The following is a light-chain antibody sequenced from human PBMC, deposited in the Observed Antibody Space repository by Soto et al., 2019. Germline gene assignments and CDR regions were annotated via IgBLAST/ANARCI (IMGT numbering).Light chain of an antibody. CDR3: AAWDDSLSGQV. CDR1: SSNIGSNY. Sequence: QSVLTQPPSASGTPGQRVTISCSGSSSNIGSNYVYWYQQLPGTAPKLLIYSNNQRPSGVPDRFSGSKSGTSASLAISGLRSEDEAYYYCAAWDDSLSGQVFGTGTKVTVL. CDR2: SNN. J-gene: IGLJ1*01. V-gene: IGLV1-47*02.